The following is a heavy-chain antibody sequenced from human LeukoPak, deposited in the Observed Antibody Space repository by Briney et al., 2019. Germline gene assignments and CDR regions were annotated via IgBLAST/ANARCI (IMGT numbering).Heavy chain of an antibody. D-gene: IGHD1-14*01. CDR1: GYTFTDYY. J-gene: IGHJ4*02. Sequence: ASVKVSCKASGYTFTDYYMHWVRQAPGQGLEWMGWINPRSGGTNYAQKFQGRVTMTRDTSISAAYMDLSRLISDDTAVYYCAVLNQPPGDWGQGTLVTVSS. CDR2: INPRSGGT. CDR3: AVLNQPPGD. V-gene: IGHV1-2*02.